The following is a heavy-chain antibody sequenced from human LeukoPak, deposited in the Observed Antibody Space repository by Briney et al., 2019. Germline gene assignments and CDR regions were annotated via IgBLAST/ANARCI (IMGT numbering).Heavy chain of an antibody. J-gene: IGHJ3*02. CDR3: ARGSAWGYCSSTSCYREAFDI. V-gene: IGHV4-34*01. Sequence: PSETLSLTCAVYGGSFGGYYWSWIRQPPGKGLEWIGEINHSGSTNYNPSLKSRVTISVDTSKNQFSLKLGSVTAADTAVYYCARGSAWGYCSSTSCYREAFDIWGQGTMVTVSS. CDR1: GGSFGGYY. CDR2: INHSGST. D-gene: IGHD2-2*01.